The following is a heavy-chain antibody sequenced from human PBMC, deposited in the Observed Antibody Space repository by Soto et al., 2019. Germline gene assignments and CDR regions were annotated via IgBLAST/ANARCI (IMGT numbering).Heavy chain of an antibody. CDR1: GGSINTFY. J-gene: IGHJ4*02. Sequence: NPSETLSLTCTVSGGSINTFYWSWVRQPAGKGLEWIGRIFSSGSTSFNPSLESRVAMSVDTSKNHFSLNLSSVTAADMAVYYCVREGPYSAYNFEHGIQLWSFDFWGQGALVTVSS. D-gene: IGHD5-12*01. V-gene: IGHV4-4*07. CDR3: VREGPYSAYNFEHGIQLWSFDF. CDR2: IFSSGST.